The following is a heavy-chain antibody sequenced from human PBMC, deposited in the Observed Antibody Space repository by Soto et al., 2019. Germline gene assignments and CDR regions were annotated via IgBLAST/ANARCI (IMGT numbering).Heavy chain of an antibody. V-gene: IGHV4-34*01. D-gene: IGHD2-8*02. J-gene: IGHJ4*02. CDR2: INHSGST. CDR3: ARDKITGLFDY. Sequence: SETLSLTCAVYGGSFSGYSWTWIRQPPGTGLEWIGEINHSGSTNYNPSLKSRVTISVDTSKNQFSLRLTSVTAADTAVYYCARDKITGLFDYWGQGTLVTV. CDR1: GGSFSGYS.